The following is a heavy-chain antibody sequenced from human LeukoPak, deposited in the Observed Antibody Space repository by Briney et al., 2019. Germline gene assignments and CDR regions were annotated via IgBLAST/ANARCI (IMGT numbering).Heavy chain of an antibody. J-gene: IGHJ4*02. V-gene: IGHV4-61*01. CDR3: ARANYYDILTGYDHFDY. CDR2: IFHSGST. Sequence: PSETLSLACTVSGGSVSSGTYSWSWIRQPSGKGLEWIGYIFHSGSTIYNPSLKSRVTISVDTSKNQFSLNLSSVTAADTAVFYCARANYYDILTGYDHFDYWGQGTLVTVSS. D-gene: IGHD3-9*01. CDR1: GGSVSSGTYS.